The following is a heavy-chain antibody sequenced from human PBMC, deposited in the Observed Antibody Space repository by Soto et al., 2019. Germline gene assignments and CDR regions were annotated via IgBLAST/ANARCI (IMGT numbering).Heavy chain of an antibody. CDR1: GYTLTELS. CDR3: ATGGNYCGGDCYSGYYYYYMDV. D-gene: IGHD2-21*01. CDR2: FDPEDGET. J-gene: IGHJ6*03. V-gene: IGHV1-24*01. Sequence: QVQLVQSGAEVKKPGASVKVSCKVSGYTLTELSMHWVRQAPGKGLEWMGGFDPEDGETFYAQKCQGRVTMTEDTSTDTAYMELSSLRSEDTAVYYCATGGNYCGGDCYSGYYYYYMDVWGKGTTVTVSS.